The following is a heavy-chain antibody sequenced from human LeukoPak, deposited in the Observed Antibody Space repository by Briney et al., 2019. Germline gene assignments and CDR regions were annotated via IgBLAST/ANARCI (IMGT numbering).Heavy chain of an antibody. Sequence: ASVKVSCKASGYTFTSYGISWVRQAPGQGLEWMGWISAYNGNTNYAQKLRGRVTMTTDTSTSTAYMELRSLRSDDTAVYYCARDPRDIVVVPAAQNWFDPWGQGTLVTVSS. J-gene: IGHJ5*02. CDR2: ISAYNGNT. V-gene: IGHV1-18*01. CDR3: ARDPRDIVVVPAAQNWFDP. D-gene: IGHD2-2*01. CDR1: GYTFTSYG.